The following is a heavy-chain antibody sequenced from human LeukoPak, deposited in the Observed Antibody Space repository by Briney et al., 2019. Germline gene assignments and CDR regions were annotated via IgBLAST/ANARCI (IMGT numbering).Heavy chain of an antibody. CDR2: ISGSGGST. V-gene: IGHV3-23*01. D-gene: IGHD3-22*01. Sequence: SGGSLRLSCAASGFTFSSYAMSWVRQAPGKGLEWVSAISGSGGSTYYADSVKGRFTISRDNSKNTLYLQMNSLRAEDTAVYYCAKDWNRGRDKTYYYDSSDAADVGYWGQGTLVTVSS. J-gene: IGHJ4*02. CDR3: AKDWNRGRDKTYYYDSSDAADVGY. CDR1: GFTFSSYA.